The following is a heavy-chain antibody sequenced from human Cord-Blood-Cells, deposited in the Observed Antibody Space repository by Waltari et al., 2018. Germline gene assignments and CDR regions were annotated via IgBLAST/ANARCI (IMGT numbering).Heavy chain of an antibody. V-gene: IGHV4-4*07. CDR3: ARVLAAAGTDRSGAFDI. Sequence: QVQLQESGPGLVKPPETLSLTCTVSGGSISSYYWSWIRQPAGKGLEWIGRNNTSGSTNYKPSLRGRVRMSVDTSQIQFYLRLSAVTAADTAVYYCARVLAAAGTDRSGAFDIWGQGTMVTVSS. J-gene: IGHJ3*02. D-gene: IGHD6-13*01. CDR1: GGSISSYY. CDR2: NNTSGST.